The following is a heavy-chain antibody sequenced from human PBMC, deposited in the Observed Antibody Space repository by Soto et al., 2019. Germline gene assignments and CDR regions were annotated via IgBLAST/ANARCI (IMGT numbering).Heavy chain of an antibody. J-gene: IGHJ4*02. D-gene: IGHD6-6*01. CDR1: GGSFSGCY. CDR3: ASSSSIAARPGVY. V-gene: IGHV4-34*01. CDR2: INHSGST. Sequence: SETLSLTCAVYGGSFSGCYWSWIRQPPGKGLEWIGEINHSGSTNYNPSLKSRVTISVDTSKNQFSLKLSSVTAADTAVYYCASSSSIAARPGVYWGQGTLVTVS.